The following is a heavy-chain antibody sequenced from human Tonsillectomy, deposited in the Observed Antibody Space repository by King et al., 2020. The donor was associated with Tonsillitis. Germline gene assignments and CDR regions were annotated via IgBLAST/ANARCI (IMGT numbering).Heavy chain of an antibody. CDR1: RFTFSNNG. V-gene: IGHV3-30*02. CDR3: AKEGYGDIAMADTSGAFDI. J-gene: IGHJ3*02. CDR2: IRHDGGNE. Sequence: VQLVESGGGVVQPGGSLRLSCAASRFTFSNNGMHWVRQAPGKGLEWVAFIRHDGGNEYFADSVKGQLTISRDNSKNTLYMKMNSLKAEDTAVYYCAKEGYGDIAMADTSGAFDIWGQGTMVIV. D-gene: IGHD6-19*01.